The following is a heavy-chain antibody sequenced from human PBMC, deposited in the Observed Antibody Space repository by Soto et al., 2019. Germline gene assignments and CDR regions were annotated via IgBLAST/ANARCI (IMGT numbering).Heavy chain of an antibody. D-gene: IGHD2-8*02. V-gene: IGHV4-61*01. CDR1: GGSVSSGSYY. CDR2: IYYSGST. J-gene: IGHJ5*02. CDR3: ARGGPLVNWFDP. Sequence: SETLSLTCTVSGGSVSSGSYYWSWIRQPPGKGLEWIGYIYYSGSTNYNPSLKSRVTISVDTSKNQLSLKLSSVTAADTAVYYCARGGPLVNWFDPWGQGTLVTVSS.